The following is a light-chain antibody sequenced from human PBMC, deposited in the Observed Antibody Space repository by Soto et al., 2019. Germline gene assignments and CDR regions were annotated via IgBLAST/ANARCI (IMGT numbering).Light chain of an antibody. J-gene: IGKJ5*01. CDR2: GAS. CDR3: QQYDNGPPLT. CDR1: QSVSSN. Sequence: EIVMTQSPATLSVSPGERATLSCRASQSVSSNLAWYQQKPGQAPRLLIYGASTRATGFPARFSGSGSGTEFTLTISSLQSEDFAVYYCQQYDNGPPLTFGQGTRLEIK. V-gene: IGKV3-15*01.